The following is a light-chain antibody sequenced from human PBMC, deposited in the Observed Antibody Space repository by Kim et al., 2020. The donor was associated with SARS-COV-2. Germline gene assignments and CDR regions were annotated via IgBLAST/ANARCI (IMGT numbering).Light chain of an antibody. J-gene: IGLJ1*01. CDR2: GKN. Sequence: LGQTVRITCQGDSLRSYYASWYQQKPGQAPVLVIYGKNNRPSGIPDRFSGSSSGNTASLTITGAQAEDEADHYCNSRDSSGNHLGVFGTGTKVTVL. V-gene: IGLV3-19*01. CDR1: SLRSYY. CDR3: NSRDSSGNHLGV.